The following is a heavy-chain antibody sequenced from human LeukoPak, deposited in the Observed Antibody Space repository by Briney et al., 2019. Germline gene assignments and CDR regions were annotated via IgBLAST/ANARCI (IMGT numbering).Heavy chain of an antibody. CDR3: ARGDDSGYYDYFDY. J-gene: IGHJ4*02. D-gene: IGHD3-22*01. CDR2: IYTGGNT. Sequence: GGSLRLSCAASGFTFSSYGMHWVRQAPGKGLEWVSTIYTGGNTYYAASVKGRFTISRDFSKNTVFLHMNSLRAEDTAMYYCARGDDSGYYDYFDYWGQGALVTVSS. CDR1: GFTFSSYG. V-gene: IGHV3-53*01.